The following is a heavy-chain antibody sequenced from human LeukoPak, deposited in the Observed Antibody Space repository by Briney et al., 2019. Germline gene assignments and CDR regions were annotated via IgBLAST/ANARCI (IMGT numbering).Heavy chain of an antibody. D-gene: IGHD2-2*01. CDR3: ARELGYCSNTSCYPTYNWFDP. Sequence: GGSLRLSCAASGFTFSSYSMNWVRQAPGKGLEWVSSISSSSSYIYYADSVKGRFTISRDNAKNSLYLQMNSLRAEDTAVYYCARELGYCSNTSCYPTYNWFDPWGQGTLVTVSS. CDR1: GFTFSSYS. J-gene: IGHJ5*02. CDR2: ISSSSSYI. V-gene: IGHV3-21*01.